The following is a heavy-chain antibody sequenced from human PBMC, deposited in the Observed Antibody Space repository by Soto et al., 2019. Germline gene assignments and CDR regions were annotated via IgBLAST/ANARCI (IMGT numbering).Heavy chain of an antibody. Sequence: GGSLRLSCAASGFTFSSYGMHWVRQAPGKGLEWVAVIWYDGSNKYYADSVKGRFTISRDNSKNTLYLQMNSLRAEDTAVYYCARAIQQLVRRYYYYGMDVWGQGTTVTVSS. D-gene: IGHD6-6*01. CDR2: IWYDGSNK. J-gene: IGHJ6*02. V-gene: IGHV3-33*01. CDR3: ARAIQQLVRRYYYYGMDV. CDR1: GFTFSSYG.